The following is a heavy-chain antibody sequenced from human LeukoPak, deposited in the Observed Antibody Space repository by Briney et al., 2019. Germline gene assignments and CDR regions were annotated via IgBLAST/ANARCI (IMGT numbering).Heavy chain of an antibody. J-gene: IGHJ4*02. V-gene: IGHV4-59*01. D-gene: IGHD2/OR15-2a*01. CDR3: AREKTRESYYYFDY. Sequence: SETLSLTCTVSGASISSYSWTWIRQPPGKGLEWIGYILYSGTTNYNPSLKSRVTISADTSKNQFYLKVTSVTAADTAVYYCAREKTRESYYYFDYWGQGALVTVSS. CDR2: ILYSGTT. CDR1: GASISSYS.